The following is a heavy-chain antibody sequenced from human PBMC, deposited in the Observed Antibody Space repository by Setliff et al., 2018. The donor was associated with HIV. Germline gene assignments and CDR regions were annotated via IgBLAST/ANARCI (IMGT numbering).Heavy chain of an antibody. D-gene: IGHD3-3*01. CDR3: ARDYLYYNLYNGSPVYGMDV. Sequence: PGGSLRLSCAASGFTFSSAWMGWVRQAPAKGLEWVANISPDGSATYYVDSVKGRFTISRDNAKNSLYLQLNSLRVEDTAVYYCARDYLYYNLYNGSPVYGMDVWGQGTTVTVSS. CDR1: GFTFSSAW. V-gene: IGHV3-7*01. CDR2: ISPDGSAT. J-gene: IGHJ6*02.